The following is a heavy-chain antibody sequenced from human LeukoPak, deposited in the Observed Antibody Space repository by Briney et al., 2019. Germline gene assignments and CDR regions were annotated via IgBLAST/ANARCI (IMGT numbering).Heavy chain of an antibody. J-gene: IGHJ6*03. D-gene: IGHD5-24*01. CDR3: ARGSRWTAPYYYYMDV. Sequence: SETLSLTCTVSGGSISSRSYSWGWIRHPPGKGLEWIGSLYFSGSTYYNPSLKSRVTISGDTSKNQFSLKVTSVTAADTAVYYCARGSRWTAPYYYYMDVWGKGTTVTVSS. V-gene: IGHV4-39*07. CDR1: GGSISSRSYS. CDR2: LYFSGST.